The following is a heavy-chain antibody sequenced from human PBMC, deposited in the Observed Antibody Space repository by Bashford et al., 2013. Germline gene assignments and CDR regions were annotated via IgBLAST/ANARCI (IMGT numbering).Heavy chain of an antibody. CDR1: SYSISSGYY. J-gene: IGHJ4*02. V-gene: IGHV4-38-2*02. CDR2: IYHSGST. CDR3: ARDPRNVDDPYY. Sequence: SSETLSLTCAVSSYSISSGYYWGWIRQPPGKGLEWIGSIYHSGSTYYNPSLKSRVTISVDTSKNQFSLKLSSVTAADTAVYYCARDPRNVDDPYYWGQGTLVTVSS.